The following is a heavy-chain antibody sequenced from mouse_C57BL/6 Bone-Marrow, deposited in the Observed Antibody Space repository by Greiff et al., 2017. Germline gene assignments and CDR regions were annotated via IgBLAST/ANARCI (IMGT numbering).Heavy chain of an antibody. Sequence: QVQLQQPGAELVKPGASVKMSCKASGYTFTSYWITWVKQRPGQGLEWIGDIYPGSGSTNYNEKFKSKATLTVDTSSSTAYLQLSSLTSEDSAVYYCARRGLPYGYDGAMDYWGQGTSVTVSS. V-gene: IGHV1-55*01. J-gene: IGHJ4*01. CDR2: IYPGSGST. CDR1: GYTFTSYW. CDR3: ARRGLPYGYDGAMDY. D-gene: IGHD2-2*01.